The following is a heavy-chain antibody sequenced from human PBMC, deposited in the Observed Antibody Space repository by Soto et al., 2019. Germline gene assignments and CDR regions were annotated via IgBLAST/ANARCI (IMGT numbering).Heavy chain of an antibody. CDR1: GDSVSSNSVA. Sequence: SQTLSLTCAISGDSVSSNSVAWNWIRQSPSRGLEWLGRTYYRSKWYNDYALSVQSRITINPDTSKNQFSLQLNSVTPDDTAVYHCVREDMAAAYIWLDPRRQRTLVSASS. CDR2: TYYRSKWYN. J-gene: IGHJ5*02. V-gene: IGHV6-1*01. CDR3: VREDMAAAYIWLDP. D-gene: IGHD6-13*01.